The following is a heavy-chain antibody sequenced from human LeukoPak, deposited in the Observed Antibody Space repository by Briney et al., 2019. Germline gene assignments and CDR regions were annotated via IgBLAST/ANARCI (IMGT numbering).Heavy chain of an antibody. D-gene: IGHD4-17*01. Sequence: SVKVSCKASGGTFSSYAISWVRQAPGQGLEWMGGIIPIFGTANYAQKFQGRVTITADESTSTAYMELSSLRSEDTAVYYCASTGGAAVTTTSPDAFDIWGQGTMVTVSS. CDR3: ASTGGAAVTTTSPDAFDI. CDR2: IIPIFGTA. V-gene: IGHV1-69*13. J-gene: IGHJ3*02. CDR1: GGTFSSYA.